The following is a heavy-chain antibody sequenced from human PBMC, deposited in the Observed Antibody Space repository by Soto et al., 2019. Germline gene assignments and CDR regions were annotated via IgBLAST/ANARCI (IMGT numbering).Heavy chain of an antibody. V-gene: IGHV2-5*02. CDR2: IYWDDDK. CDR3: AHRVLRTVFGLVTTTAIYFVF. D-gene: IGHD3-3*01. J-gene: IGHJ4*02. Sequence: QITLNESGPTVVRPTETLTLTCRFSGFSLPTSGGGVGWIRQSPGKAPEWLALIYWDDDKRYSASLKSRLPITKDTPKNQVVLTVSDLDPTDTATYYRAHRVLRTVFGLVTTTAIYFVFWGQGTPVAVSS. CDR1: GFSLPTSGGG.